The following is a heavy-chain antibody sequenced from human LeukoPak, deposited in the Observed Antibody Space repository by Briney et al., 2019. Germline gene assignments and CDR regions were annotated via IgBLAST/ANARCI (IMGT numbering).Heavy chain of an antibody. CDR3: ARGLEATVITAYFDY. D-gene: IGHD4-23*01. J-gene: IGHJ4*02. V-gene: IGHV3-48*02. Sequence: GGSLRLSCAASGFTFSSYSMNWVRQAPGKGLEWVSYISSSSSTIYYADSVKGRFTISRDDAKNSLYLQMNSLRDEDTAVYYCARGLEATVITAYFDYWGQGTLVTVSS. CDR2: ISSSSSTI. CDR1: GFTFSSYS.